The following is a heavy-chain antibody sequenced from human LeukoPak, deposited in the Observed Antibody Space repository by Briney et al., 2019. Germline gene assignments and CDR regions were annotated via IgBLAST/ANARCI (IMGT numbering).Heavy chain of an antibody. CDR3: ARGGYQLPYKYFDY. D-gene: IGHD2-2*02. V-gene: IGHV4-61*01. J-gene: IGHJ4*02. CDR1: GGSVSSGSYY. CDR2: IYYSGST. Sequence: SGTLSLTCTVSGGSVSSGSYYWSWIRQPPGKGLEWIGYIYYSGSTNYNPSLKSRVTISVDTSKNQFSLKLSSVTAADTAVYYCARGGYQLPYKYFDYWGQGTLVTVSS.